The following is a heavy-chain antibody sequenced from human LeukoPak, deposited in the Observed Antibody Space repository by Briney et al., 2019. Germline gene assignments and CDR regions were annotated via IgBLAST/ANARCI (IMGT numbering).Heavy chain of an antibody. CDR2: ISGSGGST. V-gene: IGHV3-23*01. CDR1: GFTFSSYA. J-gene: IGHJ4*02. Sequence: GGSLRLSCAASGFTFSSYAMSWVRQAPGKGLEWVSAISGSGGSTYYADSVKGRFTIPRDNSKNTLYLQMNSLRAEDTAVYYCAKDPGYCSGGSCYYFDYWGQGTLVTVSS. D-gene: IGHD2-15*01. CDR3: AKDPGYCSGGSCYYFDY.